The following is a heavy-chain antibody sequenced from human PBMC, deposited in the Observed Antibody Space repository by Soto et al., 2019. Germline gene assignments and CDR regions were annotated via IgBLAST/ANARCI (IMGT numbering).Heavy chain of an antibody. V-gene: IGHV4-61*01. D-gene: IGHD5-18*01. CDR2: IYNSETT. CDR3: ARGRGYGYGIDY. Sequence: QVQLQESGPGLVTPSETLSLTCTVSGDSVSTGPSYWSWIRQTPGKGLECIAGIYNSETTYYNPSLRSRVTISVATSTNKYSLRLTSVTAADTGVYYCARGRGYGYGIDYWGQGTLVSVSS. J-gene: IGHJ4*02. CDR1: GDSVSTGPSY.